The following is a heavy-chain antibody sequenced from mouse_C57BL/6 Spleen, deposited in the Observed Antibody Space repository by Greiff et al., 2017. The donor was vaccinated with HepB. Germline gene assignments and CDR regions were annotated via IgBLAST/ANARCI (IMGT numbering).Heavy chain of an antibody. J-gene: IGHJ4*01. V-gene: IGHV1-64*01. CDR1: GYTFTSYW. Sequence: QVQLQQPGAELVKPGASVKLSCTASGYTFTSYWMHWVKQRPGQGLEWIGMIHPNSGSTNYNEKFKSKATLTVDKSYSTAYMQLSSLTSEDSAVYYCARNGNYLYYARDYWGQGTSVTVSS. CDR2: IHPNSGST. CDR3: ARNGNYLYYARDY. D-gene: IGHD2-1*01.